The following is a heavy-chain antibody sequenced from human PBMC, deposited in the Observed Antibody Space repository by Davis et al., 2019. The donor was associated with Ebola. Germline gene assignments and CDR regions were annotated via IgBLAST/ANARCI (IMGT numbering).Heavy chain of an antibody. CDR3: AKAGSSGWRDFDY. CDR1: GGSFSGYY. CDR2: TRNKANGYTT. D-gene: IGHD6-25*01. Sequence: PGGSLRLSCAVYGGSFSGYYWSWIRQAPGKGLEWVGRTRNKANGYTTEYAASVKGRFTVSRDDSKNSLYLQMNTLGTEDTAVYYCAKAGSSGWRDFDYWGQGTLVTVSS. V-gene: IGHV3-72*01. J-gene: IGHJ4*02.